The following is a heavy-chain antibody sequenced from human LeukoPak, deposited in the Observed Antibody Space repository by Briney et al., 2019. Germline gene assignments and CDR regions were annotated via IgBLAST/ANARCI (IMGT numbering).Heavy chain of an antibody. Sequence: PSETLSLTCAVYGGSFSGYYWSWIRQPPGKGLEWIGEINHSGSTNYSPSLKSRVTISVDTSKNQFSLKLSSVTAADTAVYYCARGGAGSYYYYYMDVWGKGTTVTVSS. CDR3: ARGGAGSYYYYYMDV. V-gene: IGHV4-34*01. CDR1: GGSFSGYY. CDR2: INHSGST. J-gene: IGHJ6*03. D-gene: IGHD3-10*01.